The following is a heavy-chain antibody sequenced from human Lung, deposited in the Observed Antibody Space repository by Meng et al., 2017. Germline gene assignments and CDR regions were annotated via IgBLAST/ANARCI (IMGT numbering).Heavy chain of an antibody. Sequence: QVQLVQSGADVRKPGASVKVSGKASGYTFTNYAMHWVRQAPGQRLEWMGWINVDNGNTRYSQKFQGRVSFTRDTSASTVYMELSSLRSEDTAVYYCAREQQWLVQDFDSWGQGTLVTVSS. D-gene: IGHD6-19*01. J-gene: IGHJ4*02. CDR1: GYTFTNYA. V-gene: IGHV1-3*01. CDR3: AREQQWLVQDFDS. CDR2: INVDNGNT.